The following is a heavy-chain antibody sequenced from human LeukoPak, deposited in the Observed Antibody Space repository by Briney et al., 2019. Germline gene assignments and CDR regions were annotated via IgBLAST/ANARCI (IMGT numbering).Heavy chain of an antibody. V-gene: IGHV6-1*01. D-gene: IGHD3-16*01. CDR3: ARSRARYDYVWTSSFDY. CDR1: GDSVSSNSAA. CDR2: TYYRSKWYN. J-gene: IGHJ4*02. Sequence: SQTLSLTCAISGDSVSSNSAAWNWIRRSPSRGLEWLGRTYYRSKWYNDYAVSVKSRITINPDTSKNQFSLQLNSVTPEDTAVYYCARSRARYDYVWTSSFDYWGQGTLVTVSS.